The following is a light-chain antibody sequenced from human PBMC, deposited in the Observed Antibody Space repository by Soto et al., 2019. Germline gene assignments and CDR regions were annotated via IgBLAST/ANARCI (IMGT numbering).Light chain of an antibody. CDR3: QQVYRMPPT. CDR1: QPISDY. V-gene: IGKV1-39*01. CDR2: TTS. Sequence: DIQITQSPYSLSASVRDRGPITCRTSQPISDYLNWYQQKPGKAPTLLIYTTSNLQSGVPSRFSGSGSGTDFTLTINSLQPEDFATYYCQQVYRMPPTFGQGTKVDIK. J-gene: IGKJ1*01.